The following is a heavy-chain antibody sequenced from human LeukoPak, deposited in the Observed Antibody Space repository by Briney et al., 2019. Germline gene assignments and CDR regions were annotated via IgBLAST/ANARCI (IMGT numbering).Heavy chain of an antibody. CDR1: GYSFINYW. V-gene: IGHV5-51*01. Sequence: GESLKIPFKGSGYSFINYWIAWVRQMPGQGLEWMGIIYPGDSDTKYSPSFQGQVTISVDKFINTAYLQWSSLTASDTAMYYCARLTDYYDSSGYYRNYNWFDPWGQGTLVTVSS. CDR3: ARLTDYYDSSGYYRNYNWFDP. CDR2: IYPGDSDT. D-gene: IGHD3-22*01. J-gene: IGHJ5*02.